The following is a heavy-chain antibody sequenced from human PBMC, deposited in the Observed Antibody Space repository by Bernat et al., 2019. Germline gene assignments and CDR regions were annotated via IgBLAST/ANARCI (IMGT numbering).Heavy chain of an antibody. Sequence: QVQLVESGGGVVQPGKSLRLSCAASGFTFSYHVVNWVRQAPGKGLEWVAVISDDGSNKYYADSVKGRFTISRDNSKNTLYLQMNSLRAEDTAVYYCARDLWDYYDSSGYWGLYGYWGQGTLVTVSS. CDR2: ISDDGSNK. J-gene: IGHJ4*02. CDR1: GFTFSYHV. CDR3: ARDLWDYYDSSGYWGLYGY. V-gene: IGHV3-30-3*01. D-gene: IGHD3-22*01.